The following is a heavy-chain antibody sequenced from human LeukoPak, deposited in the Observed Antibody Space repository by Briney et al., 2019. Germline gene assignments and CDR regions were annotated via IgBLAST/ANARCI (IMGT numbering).Heavy chain of an antibody. D-gene: IGHD6-19*01. CDR1: GYSFTSYW. CDR3: AILIGGSGWYPKGGFDY. V-gene: IGHV5-51*01. J-gene: IGHJ4*02. CDR2: IYPGDSDT. Sequence: GESPKISCKGSGYSFTSYWIGWVRQMPGKGLEWMGIIYPGDSDTRYSPSFQGQVTISADKSISTAYLQWSSLKASDTAMYYCAILIGGSGWYPKGGFDYWGQGTLVTVSS.